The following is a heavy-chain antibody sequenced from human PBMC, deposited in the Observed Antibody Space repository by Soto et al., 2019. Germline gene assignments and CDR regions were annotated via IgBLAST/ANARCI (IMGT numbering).Heavy chain of an antibody. J-gene: IGHJ3*02. Sequence: ASVKVSCKASGYTFTGYYMHWVRQAPGQGLEWMGWINPNSGGTNYAQKFQGWVTMTRDTAIRTAYMELSRLKSDDTAVYYCARMYSSSWYGEAFDIWGQGTMVTVSS. D-gene: IGHD6-13*01. CDR1: GYTFTGYY. V-gene: IGHV1-2*04. CDR2: INPNSGGT. CDR3: ARMYSSSWYGEAFDI.